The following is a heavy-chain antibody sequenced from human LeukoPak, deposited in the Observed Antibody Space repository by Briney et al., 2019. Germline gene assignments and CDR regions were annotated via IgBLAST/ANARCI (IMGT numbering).Heavy chain of an antibody. D-gene: IGHD5-12*01. V-gene: IGHV3-48*03. CDR1: GFTFSRYE. J-gene: IGHJ4*02. CDR2: ISGSGSTA. CDR3: ARAGWLRFQNDF. Sequence: GGSLRLSCAASGFTFSRYEMTWVRQAPGKGLEWVSYISGSGSTAYYADSVKGRFTISRDNAKNSLYLRMNDLRAEDTAVYYWARAGWLRFQNDFWGQGTLVTVSS.